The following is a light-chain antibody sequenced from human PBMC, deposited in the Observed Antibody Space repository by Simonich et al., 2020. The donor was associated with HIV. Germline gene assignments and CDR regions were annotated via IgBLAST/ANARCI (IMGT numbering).Light chain of an antibody. CDR1: QTVNSN. CDR2: GAS. Sequence: EIVMTQSPATLSVSPGERATLSCRASQTVNSNLAWYQQKPGQAPTLLIYGASTRATGVPSRFSGSGSGKEFTLTISSLQSEDFAVYYCQQYNNWRTFGQGTKVEIK. V-gene: IGKV3-15*01. CDR3: QQYNNWRT. J-gene: IGKJ1*01.